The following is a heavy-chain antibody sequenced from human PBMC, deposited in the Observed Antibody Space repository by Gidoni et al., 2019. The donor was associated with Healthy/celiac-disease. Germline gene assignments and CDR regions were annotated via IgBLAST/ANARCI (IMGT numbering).Heavy chain of an antibody. D-gene: IGHD6-13*01. CDR3: ARVSFIAAAGIWYFDL. CDR1: GGSISSYY. V-gene: IGHV4-4*07. CDR2: IYTSGST. Sequence: QVQLQESGPGLVKPSETLSLPCTVPGGSISSYYWSWIRQPAGQGLAWIGRIYTSGSTNYNPSLKSRVTMSVDTSKNQFSLKLSSVTAADTAVYYCARVSFIAAAGIWYFDLWGRGTLVTVSS. J-gene: IGHJ2*01.